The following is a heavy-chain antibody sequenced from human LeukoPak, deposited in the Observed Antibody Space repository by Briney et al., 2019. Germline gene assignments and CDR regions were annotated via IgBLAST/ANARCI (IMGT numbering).Heavy chain of an antibody. CDR3: ARDGYSYREFIGRDWFDP. J-gene: IGHJ5*02. CDR2: IIPIFGTA. CDR1: GGTFSSYA. V-gene: IGHV1-69*13. D-gene: IGHD5-18*01. Sequence: GASVKVSCKASGGTFSSYAISWVRQAPGQGLEWMGGIIPIFGTANYAQKFQGRVTITADESTSTAYMELSSLRSEDTAVYYCARDGYSYREFIGRDWFDPWGQGTLVTVSS.